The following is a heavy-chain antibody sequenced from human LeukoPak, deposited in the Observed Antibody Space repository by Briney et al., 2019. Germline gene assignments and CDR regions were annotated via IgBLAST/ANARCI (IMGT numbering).Heavy chain of an antibody. CDR3: ARDRGAPYYDFWSGKEGPYFDY. V-gene: IGHV1-69*01. CDR2: IIPIFGTA. Sequence: ASVKVSCKASGGTFSSYAISWVRQAPGQGLEWMGGIIPIFGTANYAQKFQGRVTITADESTSTAYMELSSLRSEDTAVYYCARDRGAPYYDFWSGKEGPYFDYWGQGTLVTVSS. J-gene: IGHJ4*02. CDR1: GGTFSSYA. D-gene: IGHD3-3*01.